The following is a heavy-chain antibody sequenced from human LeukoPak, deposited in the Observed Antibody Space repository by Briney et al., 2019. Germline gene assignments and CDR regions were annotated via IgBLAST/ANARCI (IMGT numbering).Heavy chain of an antibody. V-gene: IGHV3-74*01. CDR2: INSDGRST. CDR1: GFTFSSYW. Sequence: SGGSLRLSCAASGFTFSSYWMHWVRQAPGKGLVWVSRINSDGRSTSYADSVKGRFTISRDNAKNTLYLQMNSLRAEDTAVYYCAREGRRQMATTFDYWGQGTLVTVSS. D-gene: IGHD5-24*01. J-gene: IGHJ4*02. CDR3: AREGRRQMATTFDY.